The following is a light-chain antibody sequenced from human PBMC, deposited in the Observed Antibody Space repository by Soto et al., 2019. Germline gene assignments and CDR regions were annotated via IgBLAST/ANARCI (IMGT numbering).Light chain of an antibody. CDR3: QQSFSTPRT. CDR1: QTISKY. CDR2: AAS. V-gene: IGKV1-39*01. J-gene: IGKJ2*01. Sequence: DIQMNQSPSSLPASVGDRVTITCRSSQTISKYLSWYQQKPGKAPKLLLYAASNLQSGVPSRFSGAASGTDFTLTISMLQPEDLANYYCQQSFSTPRTFGQGTKLEIK.